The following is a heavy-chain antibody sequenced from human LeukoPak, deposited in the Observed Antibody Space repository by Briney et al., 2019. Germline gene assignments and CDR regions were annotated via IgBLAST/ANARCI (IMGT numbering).Heavy chain of an antibody. CDR2: ITGGVGIT. CDR3: AKGDYYDLDY. D-gene: IGHD3-22*01. V-gene: IGHV3-23*01. Sequence: PGGSLRLSCAASGFTFSNYGMNWVRQAPGKGLEWVCSITGGVGITYYADSVKGRFTISRDNSKNTLYLQMSSLRAEDTAVYYCAKGDYYDLDYWGQGTLVTVSS. CDR1: GFTFSNYG. J-gene: IGHJ4*02.